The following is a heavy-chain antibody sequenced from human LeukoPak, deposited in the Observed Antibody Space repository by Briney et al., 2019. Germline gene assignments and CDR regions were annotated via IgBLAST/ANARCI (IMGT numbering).Heavy chain of an antibody. J-gene: IGHJ3*02. Sequence: GGSLRLSCAASGFTFTSIAMTWARQAPGKGLEWVAVIWYDGSNKYYADSVKGRFTISRDNSKNTLYLQMNSLRAEDTAVYYCARERKAYSSGWYGAFDIWGQGTMVTVSS. V-gene: IGHV3-33*08. CDR3: ARERKAYSSGWYGAFDI. D-gene: IGHD6-19*01. CDR2: IWYDGSNK. CDR1: GFTFTSIA.